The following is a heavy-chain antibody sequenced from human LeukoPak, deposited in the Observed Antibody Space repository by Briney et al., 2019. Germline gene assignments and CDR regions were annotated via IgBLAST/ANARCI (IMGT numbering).Heavy chain of an antibody. CDR3: ATVGGSRWYGFSDS. CDR2: MSSTGSYI. CDR1: GFTFSSYS. J-gene: IGHJ5*01. D-gene: IGHD6-13*01. Sequence: PGGSLRLSCAASGFTFSSYSMNWVRQAPGKGLEWVSSMSSTGSYIAYADSVKGRFTISRDNAKNSLYLQMNSLRAEDTAVYYCATVGGSRWYGFSDSWGQGTLVTVSS. V-gene: IGHV3-21*01.